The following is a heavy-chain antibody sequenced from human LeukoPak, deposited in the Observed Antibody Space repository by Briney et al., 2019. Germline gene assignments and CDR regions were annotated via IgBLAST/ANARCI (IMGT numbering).Heavy chain of an antibody. D-gene: IGHD1-7*01. J-gene: IGHJ3*01. CDR3: VRDMSKAVTGTGAFDL. Sequence: GGSLRLSCAGSGFTFSTYWIHWVRQAPGKGLVWVSRINSGGTSTIYADSVRGRFTISRDGAKNTLYLQMNSLRAEDTAVYYCVRDMSKAVTGTGAFDLWGQGTTVTVSS. V-gene: IGHV3-74*01. CDR2: INSGGTST. CDR1: GFTFSTYW.